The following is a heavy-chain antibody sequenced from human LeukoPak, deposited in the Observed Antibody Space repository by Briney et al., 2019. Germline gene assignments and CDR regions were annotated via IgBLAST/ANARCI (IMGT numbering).Heavy chain of an antibody. CDR2: IYSGGST. CDR1: GFTVSSNY. Sequence: GGSLRLSCAASGFTVSSNYMSWVRQAPGKVLEWVSVIYSGGSTYYADSVKGRFTISRDNAKNSLYLQMNSLRAEDTAVYYCARDSVYGSGSNYYYYYMDVWGKGTTVTISS. D-gene: IGHD3-10*01. J-gene: IGHJ6*03. V-gene: IGHV3-53*01. CDR3: ARDSVYGSGSNYYYYYMDV.